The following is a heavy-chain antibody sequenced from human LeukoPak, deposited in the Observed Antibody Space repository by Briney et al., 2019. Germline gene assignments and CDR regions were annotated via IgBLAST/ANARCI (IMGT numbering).Heavy chain of an antibody. J-gene: IGHJ4*02. CDR3: ARDGGDFYSSIDY. D-gene: IGHD6-19*01. V-gene: IGHV3-21*01. Sequence: GGSLRLSCAASGFTFSNAWMSWVRQAPGKGLEWVSSISSSSSYIYYADSVKGRFTISRDNAKNSLYLQMNGLRAEDTAVYYCARDGGDFYSSIDYWGQGTLVTVSS. CDR1: GFTFSNAW. CDR2: ISSSSSYI.